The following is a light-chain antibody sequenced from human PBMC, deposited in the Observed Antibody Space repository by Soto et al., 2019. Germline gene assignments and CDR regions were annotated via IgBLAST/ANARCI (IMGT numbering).Light chain of an antibody. Sequence: QSALTQPASVSGSPGQSITISCTGTSSDVCGYNYVSWYQQHPGKAPKFMIYDVSNRPSGVSTRFSGSKSGNTASLTISGLQAEDEADYYCNSYTPSNTHQIVFRTGTKLTVL. CDR3: NSYTPSNTHQIV. CDR2: DVS. J-gene: IGLJ1*01. V-gene: IGLV2-14*01. CDR1: SSDVCGYNY.